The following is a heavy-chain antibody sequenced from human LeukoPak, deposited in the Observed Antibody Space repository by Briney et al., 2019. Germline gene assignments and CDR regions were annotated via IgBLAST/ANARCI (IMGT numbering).Heavy chain of an antibody. CDR1: GLTFSSYA. CDR3: AKDRYCSGGSCYPEGYFDY. Sequence: GGSLRLSCAASGLTFSSYAMSWVRQAPGKGLEWVSSISASGGSTFYADSVKGRFTISGDNSKNTLYLQMNSLRAEDTAVYYCAKDRYCSGGSCYPEGYFDYWDQGTLVTVSS. D-gene: IGHD2-15*01. J-gene: IGHJ4*02. CDR2: ISASGGST. V-gene: IGHV3-23*01.